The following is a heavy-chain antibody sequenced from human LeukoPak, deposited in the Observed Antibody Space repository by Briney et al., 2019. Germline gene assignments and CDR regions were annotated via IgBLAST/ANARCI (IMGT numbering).Heavy chain of an antibody. D-gene: IGHD2-2*01. V-gene: IGHV4-4*07. CDR2: IYATGSV. Sequence: SETLSLTCTVSGDSISSYYWNWIRQAAGKGLEWIGRIYATGSVNYNPSLKSRVTMSIDTSKNQFSLKLSSVTAADTAVYYCAREGTYCSRTTCYDSFLDYWGQGTLVTVSS. CDR3: AREGTYCSRTTCYDSFLDY. CDR1: GDSISSYY. J-gene: IGHJ4*02.